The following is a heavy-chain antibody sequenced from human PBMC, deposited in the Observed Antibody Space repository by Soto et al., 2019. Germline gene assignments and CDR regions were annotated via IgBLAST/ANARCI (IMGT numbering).Heavy chain of an antibody. Sequence: ASVKVSCKASGYTFTSYAMHWVRQAPGQRLERMGWINAGNGNTKYSQKFQGRVTITRDTSASTAYMELSSLRSEDTAVYYCARDRCSSTSCQYYFDYWGQGTLVTVSS. CDR3: ARDRCSSTSCQYYFDY. CDR2: INAGNGNT. CDR1: GYTFTSYA. D-gene: IGHD2-2*01. J-gene: IGHJ4*02. V-gene: IGHV1-3*01.